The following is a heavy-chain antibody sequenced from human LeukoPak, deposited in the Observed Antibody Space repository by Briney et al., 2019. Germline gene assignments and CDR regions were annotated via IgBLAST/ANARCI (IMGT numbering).Heavy chain of an antibody. CDR3: ARHIKDTAASDF. D-gene: IGHD2-2*01. J-gene: IGHJ4*02. V-gene: IGHV4-34*01. CDR1: GGSLSGYY. CDR2: INHGGST. Sequence: SETLSLTCAVYGGSLSGYYWSWIRQPPGKGLEWIGEINHGGSTNYNPSLKSRVTMSVDTSKNQFSLNLKSVTAADTAVYYCARHIKDTAASDFWGQGTLVTVSS.